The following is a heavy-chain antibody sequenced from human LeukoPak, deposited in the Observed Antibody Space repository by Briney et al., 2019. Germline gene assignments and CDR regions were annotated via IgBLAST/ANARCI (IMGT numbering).Heavy chain of an antibody. J-gene: IGHJ4*02. V-gene: IGHV3-73*01. D-gene: IGHD6-13*01. CDR3: TRAEAQSSGWYGGRDFDY. Sequence: TGGSLRLSCAASGFTFSGSAMHWVRQASGKGLEWVGRIRSKANSYATAYAASVKGRFTISRDDSKNTAYLQMNSLKTEDTAVYYCTRAEAQSSGWYGGRDFDYWGQGTLVTVSS. CDR1: GFTFSGSA. CDR2: IRSKANSYAT.